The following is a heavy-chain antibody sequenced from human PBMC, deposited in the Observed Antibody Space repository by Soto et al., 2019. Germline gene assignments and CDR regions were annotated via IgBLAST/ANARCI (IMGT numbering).Heavy chain of an antibody. V-gene: IGHV3-21*01. CDR3: ARGRGPSYSYYYLDV. J-gene: IGHJ6*03. Sequence: EVQLVESGGGLVKPGGSLRLYCAATGFTFSGYTMNWVRQAPGKGLEWVASISPSSNSIYYADSLKGRFSISRDNAKNSLFLQVNSLRAEDTAVYFCARGRGPSYSYYYLDVWGTGTTVTVSS. CDR2: ISPSSNSI. CDR1: GFTFSGYT.